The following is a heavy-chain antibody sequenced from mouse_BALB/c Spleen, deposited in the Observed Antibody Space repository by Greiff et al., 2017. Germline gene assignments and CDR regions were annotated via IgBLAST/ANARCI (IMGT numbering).Heavy chain of an antibody. D-gene: IGHD2-13*01. CDR3: ARWDGEV. V-gene: IGHV1S81*02. CDR1: GYTFTSYW. J-gene: IGHJ1*01. CDR2: INPSNGRT. Sequence: QVQLQQPGAELVKPGASVKLSCKASGYTFTSYWMHWVKQRPGQGLEWIGEINPSNGRTNYNEKFKSKATLTVDKSSSTAYMQLSSLTSEDSAVYYCARWDGEVWGAGTTVTVSS.